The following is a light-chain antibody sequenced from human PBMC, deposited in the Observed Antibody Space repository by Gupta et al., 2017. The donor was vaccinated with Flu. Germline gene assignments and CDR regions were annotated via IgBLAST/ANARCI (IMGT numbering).Light chain of an antibody. V-gene: IGKV3-15*01. J-gene: IGKJ3*01. CDR3: HQYHYWSRGLT. CDR1: QSVDNN. CDR2: GSS. Sequence: DIVMTQSPATLSVSPGGRATLSCRASQSVDNNLAWYQQKPGRPPRLLIYGSSTRATGVPARFSGSGSGTEFTRTTSSLQSEDFAVYYGHQYHYWSRGLTFGPGSTVDIK.